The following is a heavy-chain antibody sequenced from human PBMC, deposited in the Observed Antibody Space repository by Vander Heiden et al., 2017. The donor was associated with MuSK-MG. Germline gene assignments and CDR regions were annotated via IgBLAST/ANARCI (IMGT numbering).Heavy chain of an antibody. V-gene: IGHV4-4*07. CDR2: IYTTGST. J-gene: IGHJ4*02. CDR3: AGERTWFVIDY. D-gene: IGHD3-10*01. CDR1: GGSISRYS. Sequence: QVQLQESGPGLVKPSETLSLTCSVSGGSISRYSWSWIRQPAGKGLEWIGRIYTTGSTNYNPSLKSRVTVSVDTSKNQFSLKLTSVTAADTAVYYCAGERTWFVIDYWGQGTLVTVSS.